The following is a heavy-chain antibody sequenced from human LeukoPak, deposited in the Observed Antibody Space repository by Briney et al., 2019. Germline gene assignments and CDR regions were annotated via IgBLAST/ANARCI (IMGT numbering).Heavy chain of an antibody. CDR1: GGTFSSYA. Sequence: GASAKVSCKASGGTFSSYAISWVRQAPGQGLEWMGGIIPIFGTANYAQKFQGRVTITADESTSTAYMELSSLRSEDTAVYYCARGGRDCSSTSCYDGFDYWGQGTLVTVSS. CDR2: IIPIFGTA. V-gene: IGHV1-69*13. J-gene: IGHJ4*02. D-gene: IGHD2-2*01. CDR3: ARGGRDCSSTSCYDGFDY.